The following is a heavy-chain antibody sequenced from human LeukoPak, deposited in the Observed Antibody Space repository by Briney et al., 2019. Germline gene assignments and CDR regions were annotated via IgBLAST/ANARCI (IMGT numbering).Heavy chain of an antibody. J-gene: IGHJ5*02. CDR2: IIPIFGTA. Sequence: SVTVSCTASGGTFSSYAISWVRQAPGQGLEWMGGIIPIFGTANYAQKFQGRVTITADESTSTAYMELSSLRSEDTAVYYCARSVRGGYYNWFDPWGQGTLVTVSS. CDR3: ARSVRGGYYNWFDP. V-gene: IGHV1-69*13. D-gene: IGHD3-3*01. CDR1: GGTFSSYA.